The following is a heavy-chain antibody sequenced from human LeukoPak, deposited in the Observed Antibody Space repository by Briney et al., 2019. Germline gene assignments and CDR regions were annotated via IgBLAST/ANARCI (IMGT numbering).Heavy chain of an antibody. CDR2: VSPSGDTT. CDR1: GFTFSSWA. J-gene: IGHJ4*02. D-gene: IGHD2-2*01. CDR3: AKEGCTRCTPFVDY. Sequence: PGGSLRLSCAASGFTFSSWAMSWVRQAPGKGLEWVSAVSPSGDTTYYADSVKGRLTISRDNSKNTLYLQMNSLRAEDTAVYYCAKEGCTRCTPFVDYWGQGILVTVSS. V-gene: IGHV3-23*01.